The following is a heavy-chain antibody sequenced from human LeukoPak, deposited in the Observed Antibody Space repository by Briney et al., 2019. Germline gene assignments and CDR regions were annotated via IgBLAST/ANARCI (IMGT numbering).Heavy chain of an antibody. J-gene: IGHJ4*02. D-gene: IGHD2-15*01. CDR1: GYTFPSYY. Sequence: ASVKVSCKASGYTFPSYYMHWVRQAPGQGLEWMGVINPSGGNTNSAQKFQGRVTITADKSTSTAYMELSSLRSEDTAVYYCARDHCSGGSCHPGGDYWGQGTLVTVSS. CDR2: INPSGGNT. V-gene: IGHV1-46*01. CDR3: ARDHCSGGSCHPGGDY.